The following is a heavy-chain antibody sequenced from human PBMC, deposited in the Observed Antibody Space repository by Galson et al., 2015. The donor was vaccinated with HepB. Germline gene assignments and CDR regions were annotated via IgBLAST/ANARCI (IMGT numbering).Heavy chain of an antibody. CDR3: ARDKDYDSSGYYFPFDY. D-gene: IGHD3-22*01. Sequence: SETLSLTCTVSGSSISSSRDYWGWIRQPPGEGLEWIGSIYYSGSTYYNPSLKSRVTISVDTSKNQFSLKLSSVTAADTAVYYCARDKDYDSSGYYFPFDYWGQGTLVTVSS. V-gene: IGHV4-39*07. J-gene: IGHJ4*02. CDR2: IYYSGST. CDR1: GSSISSSRDY.